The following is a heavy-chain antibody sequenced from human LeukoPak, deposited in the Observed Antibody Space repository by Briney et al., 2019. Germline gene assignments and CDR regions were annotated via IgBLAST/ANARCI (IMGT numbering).Heavy chain of an antibody. CDR1: VGTFSSYA. V-gene: IGHV1-69*05. CDR2: IIPIFGTA. D-gene: IGHD3-22*01. Sequence: ASVKVSCKASVGTFSSYAISWVRQAPGQGLEWMGRIIPIFGTANYAQKFQGRVTITTDESTSTAYMELSSLRSEDTAVYYCARSQFYDSSGYYHYWVQGTLVTVSS. J-gene: IGHJ4*02. CDR3: ARSQFYDSSGYYHY.